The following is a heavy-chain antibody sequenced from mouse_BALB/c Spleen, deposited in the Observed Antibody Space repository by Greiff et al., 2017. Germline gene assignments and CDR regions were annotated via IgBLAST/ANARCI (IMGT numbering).Heavy chain of an antibody. CDR2: INPGSSTI. CDR1: GFDFSRYW. CDR3: ARHDGWYFDV. D-gene: IGHD2-3*01. Sequence: EVKVVESGGGLVQPGGSLNLSCAASGFDFSRYWMSWARQAPGKGQEWIGEINPGSSTINYTPSLKDKFIISRDNAKNTLYLQMSSLKSEDTAMYYCARHDGWYFDVWGAGTTVTVSS. V-gene: IGHV4-2*02. J-gene: IGHJ1*01.